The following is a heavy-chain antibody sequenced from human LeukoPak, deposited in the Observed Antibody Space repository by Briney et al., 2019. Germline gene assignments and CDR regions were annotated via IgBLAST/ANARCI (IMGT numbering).Heavy chain of an antibody. CDR3: AKSNRITMRVDSYFDY. Sequence: GGSLRLSCAASGFTFSSYTMNWVRQAPGKGPEWVSSITSSSSYIYYADSVKGRFTISRDNSKNTLYLQMNTLRAEDTAVYYCAKSNRITMRVDSYFDYWGQGTLVTVSS. J-gene: IGHJ4*02. D-gene: IGHD3-22*01. CDR2: ITSSSSYI. CDR1: GFTFSSYT. V-gene: IGHV3-21*04.